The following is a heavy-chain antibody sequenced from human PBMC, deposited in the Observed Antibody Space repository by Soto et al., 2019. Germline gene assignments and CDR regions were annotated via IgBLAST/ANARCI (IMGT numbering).Heavy chain of an antibody. Sequence: SVNVSWQAYGATFSSYAILCLRQAPGQGLEWMGGIIPIFGTANYAQKFQGRVTITADESTSTAYMELSSLRSEDTAVYYCARDRAGTSWFDPWGQGPLVKVS. V-gene: IGHV1-69*01. CDR1: GATFSSYA. J-gene: IGHJ5*02. CDR2: IIPIFGTA. D-gene: IGHD1-7*01. CDR3: ARDRAGTSWFDP.